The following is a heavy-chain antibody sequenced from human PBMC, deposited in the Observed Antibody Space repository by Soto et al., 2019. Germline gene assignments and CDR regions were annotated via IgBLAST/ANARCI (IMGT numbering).Heavy chain of an antibody. D-gene: IGHD3-10*01. CDR3: ARPEGYGSGSYYFDS. J-gene: IGHJ4*02. CDR1: GYPFTTYH. CDR2: VYVTGTGT. Sequence: RASVKVSCKXSGYPFTTYHLHWVRQAPGQGLEWMGIVYVTGTGTRSAQKFQGRLTMTRDRSTSTVYMELSSLRSEDTAVYYCARPEGYGSGSYYFDSWGQGTLVTVSS. V-gene: IGHV1-46*01.